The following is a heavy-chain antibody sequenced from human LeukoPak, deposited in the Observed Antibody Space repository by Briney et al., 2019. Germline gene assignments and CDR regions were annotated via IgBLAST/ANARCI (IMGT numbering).Heavy chain of an antibody. CDR2: INPNSGGT. CDR1: GYTFTGYY. CDR3: ARSEGGISYDSSGYSTFDY. V-gene: IGHV1-2*02. Sequence: GASVKVSCKASGYTFTGYYMHWVRQAPGQGLEWMGWINPNSGGTNYAQKFQGRVTMTRDTSISTAYMELSRLRSDDTAVYYCARSEGGISYDSSGYSTFDYWGQGTLVTVSS. D-gene: IGHD3-22*01. J-gene: IGHJ4*02.